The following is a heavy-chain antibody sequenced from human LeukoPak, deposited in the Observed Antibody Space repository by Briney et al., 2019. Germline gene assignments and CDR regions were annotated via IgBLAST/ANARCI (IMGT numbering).Heavy chain of an antibody. CDR1: GFTFSSYA. J-gene: IGHJ6*02. CDR3: AKGSVRTTVAPPRGYGMDV. D-gene: IGHD4-17*01. V-gene: IGHV3-23*01. Sequence: GGSLRLSCAASGFTFSSYAMSWVRQAPGKGLEWVSAISGSGGSTYYADSVKGRFTISRDNSKNTLYLQMNSLRAEDTAVYYCAKGSVRTTVAPPRGYGMDVWGQGTTVTVSS. CDR2: ISGSGGST.